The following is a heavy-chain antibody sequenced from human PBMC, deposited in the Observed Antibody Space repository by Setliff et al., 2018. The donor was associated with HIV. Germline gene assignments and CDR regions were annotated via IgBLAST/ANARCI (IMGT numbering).Heavy chain of an antibody. CDR1: GDSIFTSTYY. V-gene: IGHV4-39*01. Sequence: SETLSLTCSVSGDSIFTSTYYWGWIRQPPGKRLEWIGSIYYSGNTYYNPSLKSRVTISVDTSKNQFFLNLSSVTATDSAVYYCARLGRPCSGQGWFDPWGQGTLVTVSS. CDR2: IYYSGNT. CDR3: ARLGRPCSGQGWFDP. J-gene: IGHJ5*02. D-gene: IGHD2-15*01.